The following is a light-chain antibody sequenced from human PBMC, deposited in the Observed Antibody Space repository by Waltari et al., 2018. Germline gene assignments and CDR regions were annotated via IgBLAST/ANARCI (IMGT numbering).Light chain of an antibody. Sequence: QSALTQPPSASGSPGQSVTISCTGTSSDVGGYNYVSWYQQPPGKAPKLIISEVTKRPTGVPDRFSGSKAGNTAALTVSGLQTEDEADYYCISYAGSNTWVFGGGTKLTVL. CDR1: SSDVGGYNY. CDR3: ISYAGSNTWV. CDR2: EVT. J-gene: IGLJ3*02. V-gene: IGLV2-8*01.